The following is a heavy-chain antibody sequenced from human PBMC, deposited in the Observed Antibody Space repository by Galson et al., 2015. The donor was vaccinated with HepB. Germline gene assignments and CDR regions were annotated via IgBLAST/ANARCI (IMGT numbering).Heavy chain of an antibody. V-gene: IGHV1-18*04. J-gene: IGHJ6*03. CDR2: ISAYNGNT. CDR3: ARVMEQQLSRGYYYYMDV. CDR1: GYTFSSYG. Sequence: SVKVSCKASGYTFSSYGFSWVRQAPGQGLEWMGWISAYNGNTNYAQKFQGRVTMTTDTSTSTAYMELRSLRSDDTAVYYCARVMEQQLSRGYYYYMDVWGKGTTVTVSS. D-gene: IGHD6-13*01.